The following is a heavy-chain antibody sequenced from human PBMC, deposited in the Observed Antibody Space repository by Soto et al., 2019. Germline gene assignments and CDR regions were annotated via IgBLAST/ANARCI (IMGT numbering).Heavy chain of an antibody. D-gene: IGHD6-13*01. J-gene: IGHJ5*02. CDR3: ARRLIAADGLNWFDP. CDR1: GYSFTSYW. Sequence: EECLTSSCKGSGYSFTSYWIVWVLQMPGKGLEWMGIIYPGDSDTRYSPSFQGQVTISADKSISTAYLQWSSLKASDTAMYYCARRLIAADGLNWFDPWGQGTMVTVSS. CDR2: IYPGDSDT. V-gene: IGHV5-51*01.